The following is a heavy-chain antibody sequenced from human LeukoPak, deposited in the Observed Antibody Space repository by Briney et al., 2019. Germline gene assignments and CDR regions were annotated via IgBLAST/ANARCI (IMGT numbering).Heavy chain of an antibody. CDR2: INHSGST. CDR1: GGSFSGYY. J-gene: IGHJ6*03. V-gene: IGHV4-34*01. Sequence: PSETLSLTCAVYGGSFSGYYWSWIRQPPGKGLEWIGEINHSGSTNYNPSLKSRVTISVDTSKNQFSLKLSSVTAADTAVYYCARGDGSGSYYRYMDVWGKGTTVTISS. CDR3: ARGDGSGSYYRYMDV. D-gene: IGHD3-10*01.